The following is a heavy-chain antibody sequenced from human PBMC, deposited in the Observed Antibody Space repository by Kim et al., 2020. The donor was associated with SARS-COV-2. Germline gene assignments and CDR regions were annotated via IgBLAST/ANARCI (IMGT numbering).Heavy chain of an antibody. V-gene: IGHV4-34*01. D-gene: IGHD3-22*01. J-gene: IGHJ1*01. Sequence: SETLSLTCAVYGGSFSGYYWSWIRQPPGKGLEWIGEINHSGSTNYNPSLKSRVTISVDTSKNQFSLKLSSVTAADTAVYYCARDSGYYDSSGYYLNWGQG. CDR2: INHSGST. CDR3: ARDSGYYDSSGYYLN. CDR1: GGSFSGYY.